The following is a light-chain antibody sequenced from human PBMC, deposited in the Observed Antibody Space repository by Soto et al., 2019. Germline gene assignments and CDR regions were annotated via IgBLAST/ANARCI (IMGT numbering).Light chain of an antibody. CDR2: KAS. CDR1: QNINTW. J-gene: IGKJ1*01. CDR3: QQYNNYFWA. Sequence: DIQMTQSPSTVSASVGDRVTITCRASQNINTWLAWYQQKPGKAPKLLILKASSLESGVPSRFSGSGSGTEFTLTISSLQPDDLATYYCQQYNNYFWAFGQGTKV. V-gene: IGKV1-5*03.